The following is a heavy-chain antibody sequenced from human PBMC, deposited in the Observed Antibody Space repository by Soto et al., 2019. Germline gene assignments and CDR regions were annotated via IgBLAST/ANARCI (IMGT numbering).Heavy chain of an antibody. CDR1: GGSISISSYY. CDR3: ASTNYGDYGYYYYGMDV. J-gene: IGHJ6*02. CDR2: IYYSGST. V-gene: IGHV4-39*01. D-gene: IGHD4-17*01. Sequence: SETLSLTCTVSGGSISISSYYWGCIRQPPGKGLEWIGSIYYSGSTYYNPSLKSRVTISVDTSKNQFSLKLSSVTAADTAVYYCASTNYGDYGYYYYGMDVWGQGTTVTVSS.